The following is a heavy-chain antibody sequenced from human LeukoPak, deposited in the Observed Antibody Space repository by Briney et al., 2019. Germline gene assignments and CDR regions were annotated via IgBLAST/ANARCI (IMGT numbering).Heavy chain of an antibody. CDR3: ARVWGRIAGEVSSWYLSVAGTFDY. CDR1: GGSISSSSYY. Sequence: NSSETLSLTCTVSGGSISSSSYYWGWIRQPPGKGLEWIGSIYYSGSTYYNPSLKSRVTISVDTSKNQFSLKLSSVTAADTAVYYCARVWGRIAGEVSSWYLSVAGTFDYWGQGTLVTVSS. D-gene: IGHD6-13*01. J-gene: IGHJ4*02. CDR2: IYYSGST. V-gene: IGHV4-39*07.